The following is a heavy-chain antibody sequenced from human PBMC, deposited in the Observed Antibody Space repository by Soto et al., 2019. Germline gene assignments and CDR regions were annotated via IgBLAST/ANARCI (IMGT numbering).Heavy chain of an antibody. Sequence: GGSLRLSCAASGFTFSSYWMHWVRQAPGKGLVWVSRINSDGSSTSYADSVKGRFTISRDNAKNTLYLQMNSLRGEDTAVYYCARTYYDFGDAFDIWGQGTMVTVSS. CDR1: GFTFSSYW. CDR2: INSDGSST. CDR3: ARTYYDFGDAFDI. D-gene: IGHD3-3*01. J-gene: IGHJ3*02. V-gene: IGHV3-74*01.